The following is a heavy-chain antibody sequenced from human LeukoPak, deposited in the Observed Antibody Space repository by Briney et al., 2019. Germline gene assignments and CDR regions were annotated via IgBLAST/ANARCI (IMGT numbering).Heavy chain of an antibody. CDR3: ARVKDTSMVETFDY. D-gene: IGHD5-18*01. CDR2: IWYDGNDK. Sequence: GGPLRLSCARSGFTFSSYAMSWVRQAPGKGLEWVALIWYDGNDKNYADSVKGRFTVSRDNSKNTLYLQVNSLRAEDTAVYYCARVKDTSMVETFDYWGQGTLVTVSS. CDR1: GFTFSSYA. V-gene: IGHV3-33*08. J-gene: IGHJ4*02.